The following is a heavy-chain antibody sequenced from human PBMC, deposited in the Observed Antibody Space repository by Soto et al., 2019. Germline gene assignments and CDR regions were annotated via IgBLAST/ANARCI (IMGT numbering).Heavy chain of an antibody. D-gene: IGHD3-3*01. CDR1: GFTFDDYA. CDR2: ISGNSGSI. CDR3: AKDFVRRFWSGVLFDP. J-gene: IGHJ5*02. V-gene: IGHV3-9*01. Sequence: EVQLVESGGGLVQPGRSLRLSCAASGFTFDDYAMHWVRQAPGKGLEWVSGISGNSGSIGYADSVKGRFTVSRDNAKNSQYLQMNSLGAEDTALYYCAKDFVRRFWSGVLFDPWGQGTLVTVSS.